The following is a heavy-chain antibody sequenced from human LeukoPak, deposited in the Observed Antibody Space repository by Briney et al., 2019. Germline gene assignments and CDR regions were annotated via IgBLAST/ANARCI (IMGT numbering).Heavy chain of an antibody. CDR2: ISTYNGNT. J-gene: IGHJ4*02. Sequence: GASVKVSCKASGYTFTSDGISWVRQAPGQGLEWMAWISTYNGNTDYAQNLRGRVTMTTDTSTSTAYMELRSLRSDDTAVYYCAKDSVDGSGTYYNDSPDYWGQGTLVTVSS. CDR1: GYTFTSDG. CDR3: AKDSVDGSGTYYNDSPDY. V-gene: IGHV1-18*01. D-gene: IGHD3-10*01.